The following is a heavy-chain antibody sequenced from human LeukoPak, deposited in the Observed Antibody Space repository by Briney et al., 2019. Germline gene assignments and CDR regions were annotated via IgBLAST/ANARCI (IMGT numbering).Heavy chain of an antibody. CDR3: ARHEEEDGYNAKTPDY. Sequence: PSETLSLTCDVSGVSISGTNYYWGWIRQPPGMGLEWIGSIHYRLPTFYNPLLKSRVTISVATSKNQISLRLRSVTAADPAVYYCARHEEEDGYNAKTPDYWGQGTLVTVSS. CDR1: GVSISGTNYY. CDR2: IHYRLPT. V-gene: IGHV4-39*01. D-gene: IGHD5-24*01. J-gene: IGHJ4*02.